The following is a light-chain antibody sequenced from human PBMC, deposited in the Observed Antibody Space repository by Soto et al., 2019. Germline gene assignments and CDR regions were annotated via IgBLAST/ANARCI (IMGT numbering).Light chain of an antibody. V-gene: IGKV4-1*01. Sequence: DIVMTQSPDSLAVSLGESATINCKSSQSVLYSSNNKNYLAWYQQKPGQPPKLLIYWASTRESGVPDRFSGSGSGKDFTLTISSLQAEDEAVYYCKQYYSTPLTFGGGTKV. CDR2: WAS. CDR1: QSVLYSSNNKNY. J-gene: IGKJ4*01. CDR3: KQYYSTPLT.